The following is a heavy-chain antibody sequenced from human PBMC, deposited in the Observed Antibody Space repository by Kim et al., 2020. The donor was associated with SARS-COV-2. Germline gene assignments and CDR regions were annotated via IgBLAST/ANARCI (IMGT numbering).Heavy chain of an antibody. D-gene: IGHD6-13*01. V-gene: IGHV4-39*01. CDR2: IYYSGST. J-gene: IGHJ6*02. CDR3: ASEEQQLVLTYYYGMDV. Sequence: SETLSLTCTVSGGSISSSSYYWGWIRQPPGKGLEWIGSIYYSGSTYYNPSLKSRVTISVDTSKNQFSLKLSSVTAADTAVYYCASEEQQLVLTYYYGMDVWGQGTTVTVSS. CDR1: GGSISSSSYY.